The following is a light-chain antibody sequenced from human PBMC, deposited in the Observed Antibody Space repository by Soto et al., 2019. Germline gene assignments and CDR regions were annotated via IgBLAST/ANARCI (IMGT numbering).Light chain of an antibody. Sequence: EIVLTQSPATLSLSPGERATLSCGASQNVSNSYLAWYQQKPGLAPRLLIYDASSRAIGIPDRFSGSGSGAAFTRTISRLEPEDFAVYYWQQYGTSRWTFGQGTKVEIK. CDR3: QQYGTSRWT. CDR1: QNVSNSY. J-gene: IGKJ1*01. CDR2: DAS. V-gene: IGKV3D-20*01.